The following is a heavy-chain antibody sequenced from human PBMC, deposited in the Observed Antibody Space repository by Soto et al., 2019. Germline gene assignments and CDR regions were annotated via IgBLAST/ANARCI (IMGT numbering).Heavy chain of an antibody. CDR2: IHSDGSST. J-gene: IGHJ3*01. V-gene: IGHV3-74*01. D-gene: IGHD1-26*01. Sequence: GGSLRLSCAASGFTFSYYWMHWVRQAPGKGLVWVSRIHSDGSSTTYADFVKGRFIISRDNARNTVDLQMNSVRVEDTAVYYCARGDSGAFDLWGQGTVVTVSS. CDR3: ARGDSGAFDL. CDR1: GFTFSYYW.